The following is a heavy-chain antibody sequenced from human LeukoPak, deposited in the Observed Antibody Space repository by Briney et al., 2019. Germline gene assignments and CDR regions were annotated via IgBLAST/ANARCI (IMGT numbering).Heavy chain of an antibody. Sequence: PGGSLRLSCAASGFIFSSDAMSWVRQAPGKGLDWVSSITRSGGTTLYADSVKGRFTISRDNSKNTLYLQMSRLTAEETAVYYCAKEGAYAALNSWGQGTLVTVSS. V-gene: IGHV3-23*01. J-gene: IGHJ4*02. D-gene: IGHD1-26*01. CDR2: ITRSGGTT. CDR3: AKEGAYAALNS. CDR1: GFIFSSDA.